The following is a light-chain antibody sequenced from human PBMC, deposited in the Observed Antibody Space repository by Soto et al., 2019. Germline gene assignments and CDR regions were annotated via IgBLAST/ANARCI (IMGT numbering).Light chain of an antibody. CDR2: DVS. J-gene: IGLJ3*02. Sequence: QSALTQPRSVSGSPGQSVTISCTGTSSDVGYYNYVSWYQQHPGKAPKLMIYDVSQRPSGGPDRFSGSKSGNTASLTISGRQPDEEDDYYCCSYAGSYTWVFGGGTKLTVL. CDR1: SSDVGYYNY. CDR3: CSYAGSYTWV. V-gene: IGLV2-11*01.